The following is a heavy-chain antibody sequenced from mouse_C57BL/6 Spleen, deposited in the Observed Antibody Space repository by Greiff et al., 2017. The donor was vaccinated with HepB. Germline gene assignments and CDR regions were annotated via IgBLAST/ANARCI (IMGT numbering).Heavy chain of an antibody. CDR2: ISSGGSYT. J-gene: IGHJ2*01. CDR3: ARERDYGSSLDY. D-gene: IGHD1-1*01. V-gene: IGHV5-6*01. CDR1: GFTFSSYG. Sequence: EVNLVESGGDLVKPGGSLKLSCAASGFTFSSYGMSWVRQTPDKRLEWVATISSGGSYTYYPDSVKGRFTISRDNAKNTLYLQMSSLKSEDTAMYYCARERDYGSSLDYWGQGTTLTVSS.